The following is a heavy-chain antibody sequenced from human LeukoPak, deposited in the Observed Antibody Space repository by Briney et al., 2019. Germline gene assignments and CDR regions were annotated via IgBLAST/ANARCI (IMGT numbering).Heavy chain of an antibody. CDR3: ARQRYYDFWSGYPQDFSYYYGMDV. CDR2: IKQDGSEK. CDR1: GFTFSSYW. D-gene: IGHD3-3*01. Sequence: GGSLRLSCAASGFTFSSYWMSWVRQAPGKGLEWVANIKQDGSEKYYVDSVKGRFTISRDNAKNSLYLQMNSLRAEDTAVYYCARQRYYDFWSGYPQDFSYYYGMDVWGQGTLVTVSS. J-gene: IGHJ6*02. V-gene: IGHV3-7*01.